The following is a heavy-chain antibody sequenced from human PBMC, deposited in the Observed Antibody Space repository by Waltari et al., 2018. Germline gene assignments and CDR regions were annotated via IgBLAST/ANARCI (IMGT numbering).Heavy chain of an antibody. D-gene: IGHD3-3*01. J-gene: IGHJ4*02. Sequence: EVQLLESGGGLVQPGGSLRLSCAASGFTFSSYALRWVRQAPGKGLEWVSAISGSGGSTYYADSVKGRFTISRDNSKNTLYLQMNSLRAEDTAVYYCAKDPKSIWSGPDYWGQGTLVTVSS. CDR1: GFTFSSYA. CDR3: AKDPKSIWSGPDY. V-gene: IGHV3-23*01. CDR2: ISGSGGST.